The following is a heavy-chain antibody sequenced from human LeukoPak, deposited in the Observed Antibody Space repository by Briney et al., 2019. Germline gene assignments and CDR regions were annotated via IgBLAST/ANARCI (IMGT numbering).Heavy chain of an antibody. CDR1: GYTFTSHG. V-gene: IGHV1-18*01. D-gene: IGHD2-15*01. CDR2: ISAYNGNT. Sequence: ASVKVSCKASGYTFTSHGISWVRQAPGQGLEWMGWISAYNGNTNYAQKLQGRVTMTTDTSTSTAYMELRSLRSDDTAVYYCARDHYCSGGSCYWGSYWYFDLWGRGTLVTVSS. CDR3: ARDHYCSGGSCYWGSYWYFDL. J-gene: IGHJ2*01.